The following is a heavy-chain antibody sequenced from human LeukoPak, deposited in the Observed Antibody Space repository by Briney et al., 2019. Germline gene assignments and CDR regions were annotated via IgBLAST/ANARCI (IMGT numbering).Heavy chain of an antibody. CDR3: ARVPLQQWRPLFGF. Sequence: GGSLRLSCVASGFTFSSYSMSWVRQAPGKGLEWVANIKQDGSEKCYVDSVKGRFTISRDNAKNSLYLQMNSLRAEDTAVYYCARVPLQQWRPLFGFWGQGTLVIVSS. D-gene: IGHD6-19*01. CDR1: GFTFSSYS. V-gene: IGHV3-7*01. J-gene: IGHJ4*02. CDR2: IKQDGSEK.